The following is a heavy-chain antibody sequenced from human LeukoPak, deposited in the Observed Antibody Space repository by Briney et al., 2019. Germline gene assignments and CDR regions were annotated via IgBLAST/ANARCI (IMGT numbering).Heavy chain of an antibody. V-gene: IGHV1-46*01. Sequence: ASVKVSYKASGYTFTSYYMHWVRQAPGQGLEWVGLINPSGSSTSYAQKFQGRLSLTRDMSTSTAYMELRSLRSDDTAVYYCAREAGTYYYDSSGYYGFDYWGQGTLVTVSS. D-gene: IGHD3-22*01. CDR3: AREAGTYYYDSSGYYGFDY. CDR2: INPSGSST. CDR1: GYTFTSYY. J-gene: IGHJ4*02.